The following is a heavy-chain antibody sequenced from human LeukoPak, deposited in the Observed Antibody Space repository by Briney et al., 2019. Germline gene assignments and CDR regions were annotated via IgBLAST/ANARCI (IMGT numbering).Heavy chain of an antibody. V-gene: IGHV3-30*04. Sequence: PGGSLRLSCAASGFTFSSYAMHWVRQAPGKGLEWVAVISYDGSNKYYADSVKGRFTISRDNSKNTLYLQMNSPRAEDTAVYYCAKDGVAVAEGWSFDLWGRGTLVTVSS. D-gene: IGHD6-19*01. J-gene: IGHJ2*01. CDR1: GFTFSSYA. CDR2: ISYDGSNK. CDR3: AKDGVAVAEGWSFDL.